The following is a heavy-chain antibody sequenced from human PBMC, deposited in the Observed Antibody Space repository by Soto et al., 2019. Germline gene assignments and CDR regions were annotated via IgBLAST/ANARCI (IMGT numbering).Heavy chain of an antibody. CDR3: ARAVLLWFGELDYGMEV. J-gene: IGHJ6*02. D-gene: IGHD3-10*01. Sequence: ASVKVSCKAAGYTFTSYGISWVRQAPGQVREWMGWISAYNGNTNYAQKLQGRVTMTTDTSTSTAYMELRSLRSDDTAVYYCARAVLLWFGELDYGMEVWGQGTTVNVSS. CDR2: ISAYNGNT. V-gene: IGHV1-18*04. CDR1: GYTFTSYG.